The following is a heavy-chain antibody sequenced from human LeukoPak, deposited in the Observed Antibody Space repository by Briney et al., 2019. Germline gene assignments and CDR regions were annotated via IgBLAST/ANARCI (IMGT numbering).Heavy chain of an antibody. CDR3: ARRQYYYGSGSMDV. CDR2: IYYSGSA. D-gene: IGHD3-10*01. J-gene: IGHJ6*03. CDR1: GGSISSGDYY. V-gene: IGHV4-30-4*08. Sequence: KASETLSLTCSVTGGSISSGDYYRTWIRQPPGKGLEWIAYIYYSGSAEYNLSLQSRATISVDTSKNQFFLKLRSVTAADTAVYYCARRQYYYGSGSMDVWGKGTMVTISS.